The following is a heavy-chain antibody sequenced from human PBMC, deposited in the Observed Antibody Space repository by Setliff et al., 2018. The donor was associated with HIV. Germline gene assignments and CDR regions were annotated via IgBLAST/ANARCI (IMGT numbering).Heavy chain of an antibody. V-gene: IGHV7-4-1*01. J-gene: IGHJ6*03. D-gene: IGHD3-3*01. CDR2: INCNAGNP. CDR1: GYSLTSYS. CDR3: TRDHTPPPNYDFWSGQLDLRNIFYYMDV. Sequence: ASVKVSCKASGYSLTSYSINWVRQAPGQGLEWMGRINCNAGNPTYAHGFTGRFVFSVDTPVSTAYLRIFNLKAEDTAVYYCTRDHTPPPNYDFWSGQLDLRNIFYYMDVWGTGSPVTVSS.